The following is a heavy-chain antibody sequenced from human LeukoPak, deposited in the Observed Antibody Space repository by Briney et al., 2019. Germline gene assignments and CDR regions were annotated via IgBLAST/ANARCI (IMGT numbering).Heavy chain of an antibody. D-gene: IGHD2-2*01. J-gene: IGHJ5*02. V-gene: IGHV4-39*01. CDR1: SGPIKSANYY. CDR3: ARCSTPAEGSLDA. Sequence: KPSETLSLTCSVSSGPIKSANYYWNWIRQPPGKGLEWIGRISYTGSTYYDPSLRSRITISVDTSKNQFSLELRSLTAADTAVYFCARCSTPAEGSLDASGQGTLVTVSS. CDR2: ISYTGST.